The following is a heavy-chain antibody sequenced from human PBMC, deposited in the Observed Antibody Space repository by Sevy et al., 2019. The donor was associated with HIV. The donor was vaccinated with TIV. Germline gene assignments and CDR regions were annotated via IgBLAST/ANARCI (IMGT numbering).Heavy chain of an antibody. Sequence: ASVKVSCKASGYTFTGYYMHWVRQAPGQGLEWMGRINPNSGGTNYAQKFQGRVTMTRDTSISTAYMELSRLRSDDTAVYYWARDGGSSEWGAEYWGQGTLVTVSS. D-gene: IGHD1-26*01. V-gene: IGHV1-2*06. J-gene: IGHJ4*02. CDR2: INPNSGGT. CDR3: ARDGGSSEWGAEY. CDR1: GYTFTGYY.